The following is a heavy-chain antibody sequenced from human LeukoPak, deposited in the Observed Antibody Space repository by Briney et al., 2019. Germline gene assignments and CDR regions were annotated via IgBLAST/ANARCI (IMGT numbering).Heavy chain of an antibody. CDR2: INPNSGGT. V-gene: IGHV1-2*02. Sequence: ASVKVSCKASGYTFIGYYIHWVRQAPGQGLEWMGWINPNSGGTKYAERFQGRVIMTRDTSISTAYMELSRLTSDDTAVYYCARDQVSFDPWGQGTLVTVSS. CDR1: GYTFIGYY. J-gene: IGHJ5*02. CDR3: ARDQVSFDP. D-gene: IGHD2-8*01.